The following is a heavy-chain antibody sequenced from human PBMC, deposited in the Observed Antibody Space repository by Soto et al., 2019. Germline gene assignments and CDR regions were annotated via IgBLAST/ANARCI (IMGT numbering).Heavy chain of an antibody. V-gene: IGHV2-5*02. CDR3: AHWPYYDSSGFVDP. J-gene: IGHJ5*02. D-gene: IGHD3-22*01. CDR1: GFSLSTSGVG. Sequence: QITLKESGPTLVKPTQTLTLTCTFSGFSLSTSGVGVGWIRQPPGKALEWLALIYWDDDKRYSPSLKSRLTLTKDTSKNQVVLTMTNMDPVDTATYYCAHWPYYDSSGFVDPWGQGTLVTVSS. CDR2: IYWDDDK.